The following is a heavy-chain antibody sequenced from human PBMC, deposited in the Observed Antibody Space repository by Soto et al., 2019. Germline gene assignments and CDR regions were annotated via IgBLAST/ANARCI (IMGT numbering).Heavy chain of an antibody. CDR1: GYPVTAYY. V-gene: IGHV1-2*02. Sequence: QLHLVQSGAVVKKPGASVTVSCSASGYPVTAYYMHWVRQAPGRGLEWMGGINPATGAAKYTQTFQGRVNRTKDTSTSTVFMELSGLTSEDTAVFYFARGGGVGVAGSAAFDMWGQGTLVTVSS. J-gene: IGHJ3*02. CDR3: ARGGGVGVAGSAAFDM. D-gene: IGHD3-3*01. CDR2: INPATGAA.